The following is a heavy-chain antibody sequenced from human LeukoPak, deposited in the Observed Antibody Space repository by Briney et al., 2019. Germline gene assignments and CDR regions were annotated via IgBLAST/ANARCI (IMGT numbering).Heavy chain of an antibody. CDR3: ARAFKVAGSFDY. D-gene: IGHD6-19*01. V-gene: IGHV3-74*01. CDR2: INSDGSST. Sequence: GGSLRLSCAASGFTFSSYWMHWVRQAPGKGLVWVSRINSDGSSTSYADSVKGRFTISRDNSKNTLYLQMNSLRAEDTAVYYCARAFKVAGSFDYWGQGTLVTVSS. J-gene: IGHJ4*02. CDR1: GFTFSSYW.